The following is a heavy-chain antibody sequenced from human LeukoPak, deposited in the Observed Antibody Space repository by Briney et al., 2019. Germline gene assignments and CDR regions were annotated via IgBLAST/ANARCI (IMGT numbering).Heavy chain of an antibody. Sequence: GGSLRLSCAASGFTFSYFAVHWVRQAPGKGLEWLAVMSYDGNNKYYADSVKGRFTISRDNTKSTLYLQMNSLRPDDTALYNCARDGDAAIRGVNFDYWGQGTLVTVSS. CDR1: GFTFSYFA. CDR3: ARDGDAAIRGVNFDY. CDR2: MSYDGNNK. V-gene: IGHV3-30*04. D-gene: IGHD3-10*01. J-gene: IGHJ4*02.